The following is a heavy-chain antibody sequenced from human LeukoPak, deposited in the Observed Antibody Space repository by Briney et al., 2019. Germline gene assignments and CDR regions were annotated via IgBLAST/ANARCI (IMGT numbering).Heavy chain of an antibody. J-gene: IGHJ2*01. Sequence: SETLSLTCAVSGGSISSSNWWSWVRQPPGKGLEWIGEIYHSGSTNYNPSLKSRVTISVDKSKNQFSLKLSSVTAADTAVYYCARYYDILTGYPYWYFDLWGRGTLVTVSS. CDR1: GGSISSSNW. CDR2: IYHSGST. V-gene: IGHV4-4*02. D-gene: IGHD3-9*01. CDR3: ARYYDILTGYPYWYFDL.